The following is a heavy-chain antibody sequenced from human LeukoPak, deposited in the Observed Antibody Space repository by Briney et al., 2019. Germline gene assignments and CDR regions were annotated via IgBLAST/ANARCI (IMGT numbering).Heavy chain of an antibody. V-gene: IGHV3-30*02. CDR1: GFTFSAYG. Sequence: GGSLRVSCAASGFTFSAYGLHWVRQAPGKGLEWVAYIHFDGTTKNYADSVKGRFTLSRDNSKNTLYLQMNSLKPEDTAVYYAMTMDEGDPTPGCWGQGGLVAVSS. CDR3: MTMDEGDPTPGC. CDR2: IHFDGTTK. D-gene: IGHD2-2*01. J-gene: IGHJ4*02.